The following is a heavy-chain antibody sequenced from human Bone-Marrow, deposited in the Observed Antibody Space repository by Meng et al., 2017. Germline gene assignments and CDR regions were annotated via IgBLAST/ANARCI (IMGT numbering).Heavy chain of an antibody. CDR1: GFSLSNARMG. CDR2: IFSNDEK. V-gene: IGHV2-26*01. Sequence: SGPTLVKPPETLTLTCTVSGFSLSNARMGVSWIRQPPGKALEWLAHIFSNDEKSYSTSLKSRLTISKDTSKSQVVLTMTNMDPVDTATYYCARAQGYCSGGSCYRIYYGMDVWGQGITVTVSS. CDR3: ARAQGYCSGGSCYRIYYGMDV. J-gene: IGHJ6*02. D-gene: IGHD2-15*01.